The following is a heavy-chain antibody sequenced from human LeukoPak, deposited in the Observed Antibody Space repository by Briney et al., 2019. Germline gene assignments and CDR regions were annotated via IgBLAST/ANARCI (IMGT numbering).Heavy chain of an antibody. CDR2: IWYDGSKK. D-gene: IGHD4-11*01. Sequence: GRSLRLSCAASGFMFGNYGMHWLRQAPGQGLEWVALIWYDGSKKYYADSVKGRFTVSRDNSENTLYLQMNSLRADDTAVYYCARGLQPPVLYGMDVWGQGTTVTVSS. CDR3: ARGLQPPVLYGMDV. J-gene: IGHJ6*02. V-gene: IGHV3-33*01. CDR1: GFMFGNYG.